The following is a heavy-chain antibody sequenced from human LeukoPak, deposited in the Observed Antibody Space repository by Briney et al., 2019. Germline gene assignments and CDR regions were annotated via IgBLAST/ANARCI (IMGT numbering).Heavy chain of an antibody. Sequence: GGSLRLYCAASGFTFSDYYMSWIRQAPGEGLEWVSYISSSGSTIYYADSVKGRFTISRDNAKSSLYLQMNSLRAEDTAVYYCARGSGARGRLPHNWFDPWGQGTLVTVSS. D-gene: IGHD2-21*02. V-gene: IGHV3-11*01. CDR1: GFTFSDYY. J-gene: IGHJ5*02. CDR2: ISSSGSTI. CDR3: ARGSGARGRLPHNWFDP.